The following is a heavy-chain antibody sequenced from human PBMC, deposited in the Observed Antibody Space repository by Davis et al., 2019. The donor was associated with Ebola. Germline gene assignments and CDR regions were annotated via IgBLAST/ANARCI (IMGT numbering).Heavy chain of an antibody. Sequence: GESLKISCSVSGFTFSTYSMSWVRQAPGEGLEWVSTITGNSVYTWYAESVKGRFTISRDNSMNTVFLQVNSLRAEDTALYYCAKGSIAVALFDYWGQGTLVTVSS. V-gene: IGHV3-23*01. D-gene: IGHD6-19*01. CDR1: GFTFSTYS. J-gene: IGHJ4*02. CDR2: ITGNSVYT. CDR3: AKGSIAVALFDY.